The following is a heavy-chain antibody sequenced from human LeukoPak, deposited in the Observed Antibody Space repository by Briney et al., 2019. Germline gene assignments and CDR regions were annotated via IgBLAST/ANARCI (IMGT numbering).Heavy chain of an antibody. CDR3: AKDSLRARIVGAPFG. CDR2: ISGSGGST. CDR1: GFTFSSYA. D-gene: IGHD1-26*01. Sequence: GGSLRLSCAASGFTFSSYAMSWVRQAPGKGLEWVSAISGSGGSTYYADSVKGRFTISRDNSKNTLYLQMNSLRAEDTAVYYCAKDSLRARIVGAPFGWGQGTMVTVPS. J-gene: IGHJ3*01. V-gene: IGHV3-23*01.